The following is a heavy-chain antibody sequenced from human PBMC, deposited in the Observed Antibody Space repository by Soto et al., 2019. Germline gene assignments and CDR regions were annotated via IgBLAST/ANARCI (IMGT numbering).Heavy chain of an antibody. V-gene: IGHV1-18*04. J-gene: IGHJ4*02. CDR1: GYTFTGYG. D-gene: IGHD3-22*01. CDR3: ARDKAHYYDSSGYALGDY. CDR2: ISAYNGNT. Sequence: QVQLVQSGAEVKKPGASVKVSCKASGYTFTGYGISWVRQAPGQGLEWMGWISAYNGNTNYAQKLQGRVTMTTDTSTSTAYMELRSLRSDDTAVYYCARDKAHYYDSSGYALGDYWGQGTLVTVSS.